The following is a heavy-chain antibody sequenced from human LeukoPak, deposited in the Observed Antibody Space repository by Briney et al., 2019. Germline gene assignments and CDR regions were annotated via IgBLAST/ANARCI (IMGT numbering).Heavy chain of an antibody. D-gene: IGHD1-7*01. J-gene: IGHJ6*03. CDR2: ISRSGSYI. CDR3: AGNWNYDYYYYYYYMDV. V-gene: IGHV3-21*01. Sequence: GGSLSLSCAASGFTLSIFIMKWVRQAPGKGREWVSPISRSGSYIFYADSVKGRFTIPRDNAKNSMYLQMNSLRAEDTAVYYCAGNWNYDYYYYYYYMDVWGKGTTVTVSS. CDR1: GFTLSIFI.